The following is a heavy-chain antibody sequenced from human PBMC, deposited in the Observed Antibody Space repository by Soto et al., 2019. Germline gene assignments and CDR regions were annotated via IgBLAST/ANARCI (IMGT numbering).Heavy chain of an antibody. J-gene: IGHJ5*02. Sequence: GGFLRLSCAASGFTFSSYAMSWVRQAPGKGLEWVSAISGSGGSTYYADSVKGRFTISRDNSKNTLYLQMNSLRAEDTAVYYCAKGRSYYGSGRRPPPFDPWGQGTLVTVSS. CDR2: ISGSGGST. CDR3: AKGRSYYGSGRRPPPFDP. CDR1: GFTFSSYA. D-gene: IGHD3-10*01. V-gene: IGHV3-23*01.